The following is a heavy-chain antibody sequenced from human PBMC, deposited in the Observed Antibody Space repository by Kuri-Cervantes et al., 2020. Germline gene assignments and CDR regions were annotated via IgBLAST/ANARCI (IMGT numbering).Heavy chain of an antibody. CDR3: ARVDGYSFGYFDY. CDR2: IKQDGSEK. Sequence: GGSLRLSCAASGFGQAPGKGLEWVANIKQDGSEKDYVDSVKGRFPISRDNAKSSLYLQMNSLRAEDTALCYCARVDGYSFGYFDYWGQGTLVTVSS. D-gene: IGHD5-18*01. CDR1: GFG. V-gene: IGHV3-7*03. J-gene: IGHJ4*02.